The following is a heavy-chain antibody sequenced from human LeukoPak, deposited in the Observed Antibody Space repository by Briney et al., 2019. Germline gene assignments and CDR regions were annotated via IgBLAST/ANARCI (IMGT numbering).Heavy chain of an antibody. V-gene: IGHV4-34*01. CDR3: ASLSSSSPGSYYYYGMDV. CDR1: GGSFSGYY. J-gene: IGHJ6*02. D-gene: IGHD6-6*01. Sequence: SETLSLTCAVYGGSFSGYYWSWIRQPPGKGLEWIGEINHSGSTNYNPSLKSRVTISVDTSKNQFSLKLSSVTAADTAVYYCASLSSSSPGSYYYYGMDVWGQGTTVTVSS. CDR2: INHSGST.